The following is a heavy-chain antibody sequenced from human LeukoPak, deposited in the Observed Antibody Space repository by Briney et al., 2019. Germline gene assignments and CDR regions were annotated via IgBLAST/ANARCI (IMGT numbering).Heavy chain of an antibody. CDR1: GGSISSYY. CDR3: AHSSGYYYFDY. CDR2: IYTSGST. J-gene: IGHJ4*02. Sequence: SETLSLTCTVSGGSISSYYWSWIRQPAGKGLECIGRIYTSGSTNYNPSLKSRVTISVGTSKNQFSLKLSSVTAADTAVYYCAHSSGYYYFDYWGQGTLVTVSS. V-gene: IGHV4-4*07. D-gene: IGHD3-22*01.